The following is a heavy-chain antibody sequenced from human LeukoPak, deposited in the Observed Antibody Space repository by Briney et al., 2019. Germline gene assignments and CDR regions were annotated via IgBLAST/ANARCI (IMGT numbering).Heavy chain of an antibody. CDR1: GFTFSSYA. V-gene: IGHV3-30-3*01. Sequence: GRSLRLSCAASGFTFSSYAMHWVRQAPGKGLEWVAVISYDGSNKYYADSVKGRFTISRDNSKNTLYLQMNSLRAEDTAVYYCAKGGSYDDYWGQGTLVTVSS. J-gene: IGHJ4*02. CDR3: AKGGSYDDY. CDR2: ISYDGSNK. D-gene: IGHD3-16*01.